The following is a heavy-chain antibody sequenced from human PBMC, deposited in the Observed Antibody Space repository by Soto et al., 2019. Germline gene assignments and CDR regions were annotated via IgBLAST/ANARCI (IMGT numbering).Heavy chain of an antibody. CDR2: ITPIFGTT. CDR1: GDSFNNYA. Sequence: QVQLVQSGAEVKKPGSSVQVSCRASGDSFNNYAVSWVRQAPGQGLEWMGGITPIFGTTNYAQTFQGRVTITAGTSTGTAYMQLSSLRSEDTAVYSCARVSIDGYNWGYFDYWGQGTLVTVSS. V-gene: IGHV1-69*06. J-gene: IGHJ4*02. CDR3: ARVSIDGYNWGYFDY. D-gene: IGHD5-12*01.